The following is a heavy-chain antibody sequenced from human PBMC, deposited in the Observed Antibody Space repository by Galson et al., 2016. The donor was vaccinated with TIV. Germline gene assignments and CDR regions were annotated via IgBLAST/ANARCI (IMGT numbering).Heavy chain of an antibody. CDR2: ISAGGGRP. V-gene: IGHV3-23*01. J-gene: IGHJ4*02. CDR1: GFTFSSFA. Sequence: SLRLSCAASGFTFSSFAVSWVRQAPGKGLEWVSGISAGGGRPNYADSVKGRFTISRDNPRKTLYLQMSSLRAEDTVVYFCAKMDSSGFDYVRRFDFWGQGTLATVSS. CDR3: AKMDSSGFDYVRRFDF. D-gene: IGHD3-22*01.